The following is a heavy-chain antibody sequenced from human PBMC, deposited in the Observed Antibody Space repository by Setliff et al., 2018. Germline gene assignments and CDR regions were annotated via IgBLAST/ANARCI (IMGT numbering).Heavy chain of an antibody. D-gene: IGHD1-26*01. V-gene: IGHV4-61*10. CDR2: IYSNGRT. CDR3: ATRKSSGRLYYMDV. CDR1: GGSISSDSHY. Sequence: SETLSLTCTVSGGSISSDSHYWAWVRQPAGKGLELIGQIYSNGRTYYNPSLKSRLTISGDTSKNQVSLRLSSVTAADTAVYYCATRKSSGRLYYMDVWGKGTTVTVSS. J-gene: IGHJ6*03.